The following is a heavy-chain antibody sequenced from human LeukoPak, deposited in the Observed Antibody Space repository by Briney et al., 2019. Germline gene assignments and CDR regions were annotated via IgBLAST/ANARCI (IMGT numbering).Heavy chain of an antibody. J-gene: IGHJ4*02. D-gene: IGHD3-10*01. V-gene: IGHV5-51*01. CDR3: ARQGAGFDY. CDR1: GCRFTSYW. Sequence: GGSLKISWKGSGCRFTSYWIGGVRQMPGKGLEGMGIIYPGDSATRYSPSFQGQVTISADKSISTAYLQWRSLKASDTAMYYYARQGAGFDYWGQGTLVTVSS. CDR2: IYPGDSAT.